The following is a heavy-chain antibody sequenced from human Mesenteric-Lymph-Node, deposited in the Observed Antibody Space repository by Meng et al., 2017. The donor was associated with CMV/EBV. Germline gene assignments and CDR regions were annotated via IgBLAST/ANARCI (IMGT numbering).Heavy chain of an antibody. CDR2: INHSGST. J-gene: IGHJ4*02. CDR3: ARHQRWLKSEGGFNY. D-gene: IGHD4-23*01. Sequence: PLHQWRAGLLKPSDTRSLTCAFYGGSFSGYYWRWIRQPPGKGQEWIGEINHSGSTNYNPSLKSGVTISVDTSKNQFSLKLSSVTAADTAVYYCARHQRWLKSEGGFNYWGQGTLVTVSS. V-gene: IGHV4-34*01. CDR1: GGSFSGYY.